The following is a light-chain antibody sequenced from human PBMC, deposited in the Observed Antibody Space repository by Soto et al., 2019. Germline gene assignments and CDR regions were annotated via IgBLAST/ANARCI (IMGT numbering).Light chain of an antibody. CDR3: QSYDSSLSGL. Sequence: QAVVTQPPSVSGAPGQRVTISCTWSSSNIRAGYDVHWYQQLPGTAPKLLIYGNSNRPSGVPDRFSGSKSGTSASLAITGLQAEDEADYYCQSYDSSLSGLFGGGTQLTVL. CDR1: SSNIRAGYD. V-gene: IGLV1-40*01. CDR2: GNS. J-gene: IGLJ3*02.